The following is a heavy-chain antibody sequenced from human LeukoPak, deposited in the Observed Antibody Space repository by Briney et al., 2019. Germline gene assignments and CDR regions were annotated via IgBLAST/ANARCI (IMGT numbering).Heavy chain of an antibody. CDR3: ASAYGSGSYKNWFDP. CDR1: GYTFTGYY. J-gene: IGHJ5*02. CDR2: INPNSGGT. Sequence: ASVKVSCKASGYTFTGYYMHWVRQAPGQGLEWMGWINPNSGGTNYAQKFQGRVTMTRDTSISTAYMELSSLRSEDTAVYYCASAYGSGSYKNWFDPWGQGTLVTVSS. D-gene: IGHD3-10*01. V-gene: IGHV1-2*02.